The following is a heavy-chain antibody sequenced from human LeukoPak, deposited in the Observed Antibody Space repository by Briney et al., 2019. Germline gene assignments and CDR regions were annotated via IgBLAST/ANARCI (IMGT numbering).Heavy chain of an antibody. Sequence: SVKGRFTISRDNAKNSLYLQMNSLRAEDTAVYYCASERSLEWSPYDYVWGDVGTDWFDPWGQGTLVTVSS. CDR3: ASERSLEWSPYDYVWGDVGTDWFDP. J-gene: IGHJ5*02. V-gene: IGHV3-48*01. D-gene: IGHD3-16*01.